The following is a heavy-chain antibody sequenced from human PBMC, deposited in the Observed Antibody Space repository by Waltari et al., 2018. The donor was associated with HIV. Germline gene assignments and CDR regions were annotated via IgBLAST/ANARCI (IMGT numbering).Heavy chain of an antibody. J-gene: IGHJ5*02. CDR2: ISSSGSFI. Sequence: EVQLVDSGGGLVKPGGSLRLPCAASGFPFRHYSMNRVRQSPGKGLEWVSSISSSGSFIYYADSVKGRFTISRDNAQNSMYLQMNNLRADDSAMYYCARDSRGTSWSLNWFDPWGQGTLVTVSS. CDR1: GFPFRHYS. D-gene: IGHD6-13*01. V-gene: IGHV3-21*02. CDR3: ARDSRGTSWSLNWFDP.